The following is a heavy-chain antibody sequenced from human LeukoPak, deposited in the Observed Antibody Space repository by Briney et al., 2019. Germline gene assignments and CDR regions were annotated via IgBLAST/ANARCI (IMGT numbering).Heavy chain of an antibody. CDR3: ARGYFGDYGVRYAFDI. V-gene: IGHV4-38-2*01. D-gene: IGHD4-17*01. Sequence: SETLSLTCAVSGYSISSGFYWGWIRQPPGKGLEWIGSIYHSGTTSYNPSLKSRVTISLDTSKNQFSLKLSSVTAADTAVYYCARGYFGDYGVRYAFDIWGQGTMVTVSS. J-gene: IGHJ3*02. CDR2: IYHSGTT. CDR1: GYSISSGFY.